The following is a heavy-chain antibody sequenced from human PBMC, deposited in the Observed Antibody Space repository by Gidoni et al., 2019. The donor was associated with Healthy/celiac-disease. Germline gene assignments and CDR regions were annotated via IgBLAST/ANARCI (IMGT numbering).Heavy chain of an antibody. CDR1: GFTFGSYS. CDR3: ARNYGDYYFDY. CDR2: ISSSSRYI. V-gene: IGHV3-21*01. D-gene: IGHD4-17*01. Sequence: EVQLVESVGGLVRPGGSLSISCAASGFTFGSYSMNWVRQAPGKGLEWVSSISSSSRYIYYADSVKGRFTISRDNAKNSLYLQMNSLRAEDTAVYYGARNYGDYYFDYWGQGTLVTVSS. J-gene: IGHJ4*02.